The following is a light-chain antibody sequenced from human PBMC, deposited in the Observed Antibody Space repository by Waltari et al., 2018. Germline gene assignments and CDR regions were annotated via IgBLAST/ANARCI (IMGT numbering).Light chain of an antibody. V-gene: IGKV3-15*01. CDR1: QSVSSN. CDR3: QHYNNWPPWT. J-gene: IGKJ1*01. CDR2: GAS. Sequence: EIVMTQSPATLSVSPGERATLSCRASQSVSSNLAWYHQKPGQAPRLLMYGASTRATGFPARFSGSGSGTEFTLTISSLQSEDFAVYYCQHYNNWPPWTFGQGTKVEIK.